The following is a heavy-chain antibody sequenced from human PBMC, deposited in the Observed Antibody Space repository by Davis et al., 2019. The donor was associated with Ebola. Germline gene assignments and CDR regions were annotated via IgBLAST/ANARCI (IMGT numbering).Heavy chain of an antibody. V-gene: IGHV1-46*01. CDR1: GYRFTSYY. CDR3: AREGGRYYDSSGYVFDI. Sequence: ASVKVSCKASGYRFTSYYMHWVRQAPEQGLEWMGIINPITGGTSYAQNFQVRVNMTRDTSTSTVYMELSSLRSEDTAVYYCAREGGRYYDSSGYVFDIWGQGTMVKVSS. D-gene: IGHD3-22*01. J-gene: IGHJ3*02. CDR2: INPITGGT.